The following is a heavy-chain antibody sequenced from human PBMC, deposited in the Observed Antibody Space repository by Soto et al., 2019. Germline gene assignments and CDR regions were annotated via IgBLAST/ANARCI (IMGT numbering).Heavy chain of an antibody. V-gene: IGHV1-18*01. J-gene: IGHJ4*02. CDR2: ISAYNGNT. D-gene: IGHD3-22*01. CDR3: ARHPGGYYDSSGYYSY. Sequence: VASVKVSCKASGYTFTSYGISWVRQAPGQGLEWMGWISAYNGNTNYAQKLQGRVTMTTDTSTSTAYMELRSLRSDDTAVYYCARHPGGYYDSSGYYSYWGQGXLVTVYS. CDR1: GYTFTSYG.